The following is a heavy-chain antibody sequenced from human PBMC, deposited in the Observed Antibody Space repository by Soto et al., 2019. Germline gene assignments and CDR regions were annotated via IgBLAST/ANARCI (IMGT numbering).Heavy chain of an antibody. D-gene: IGHD3-10*01. V-gene: IGHV2-5*02. J-gene: IGHJ4*02. Sequence: QSTLKESGPTLVRPTQTLTLTCTFSGFSLTTSGVGVGWIRQPPGKALEWLAVIYWDDDKRYSSSLKSRLTINKDTSKNQVVLTMTNMDPVDTATYSCAHHPYYGLGSYSFDYWGQGTLVTVSS. CDR3: AHHPYYGLGSYSFDY. CDR1: GFSLTTSGVG. CDR2: IYWDDDK.